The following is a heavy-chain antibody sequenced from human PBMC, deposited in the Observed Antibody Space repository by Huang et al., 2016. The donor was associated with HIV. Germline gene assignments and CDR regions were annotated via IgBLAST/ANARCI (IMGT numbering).Heavy chain of an antibody. J-gene: IGHJ4*02. V-gene: IGHV1-46*01. Sequence: QVQLVQSGAEVKTPGASVKVSCKASGYTFTNYYMHWVRQAPGQGLEWMGIIDPSGGSTTYAQKFQGRVTMTRDTSARTFYLELRSLRSEDTAIYYCASPFSFGVALFYWGQGTLVTVSS. CDR1: GYTFTNYY. CDR2: IDPSGGST. D-gene: IGHD3-3*01. CDR3: ASPFSFGVALFY.